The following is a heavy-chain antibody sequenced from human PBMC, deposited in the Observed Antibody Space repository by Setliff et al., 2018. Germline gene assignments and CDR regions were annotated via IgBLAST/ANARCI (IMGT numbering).Heavy chain of an antibody. CDR1: GGSISNYY. V-gene: IGHV4-4*07. D-gene: IGHD1-26*01. CDR2: IYTSGST. J-gene: IGHJ3*02. Sequence: PSETQSLTCTVSGGSISNYYWSWIRQPAGKGLEWIGRIYTSGSTNYNPSLKSRVTMSVDTSKNQFSLKLSSVTAADTAVYYCARKGISALSGAFDMWGQGTMVTVSS. CDR3: ARKGISALSGAFDM.